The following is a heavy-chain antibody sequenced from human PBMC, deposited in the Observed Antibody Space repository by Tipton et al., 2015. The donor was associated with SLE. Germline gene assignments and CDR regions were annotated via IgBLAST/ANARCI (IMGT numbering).Heavy chain of an antibody. V-gene: IGHV4-34*01. Sequence: LRLSCAVYGGSFSGYYWSWIRQPPGKGLEWIGEINHSGSTNYNPSLKSRVTISVDTSKKQFSLKLSSVTAADTAVYYCARDFDGGDRLPLDYWGQGTLVTVSS. CDR1: GGSFSGYY. D-gene: IGHD2-21*01. J-gene: IGHJ4*02. CDR3: ARDFDGGDRLPLDY. CDR2: INHSGST.